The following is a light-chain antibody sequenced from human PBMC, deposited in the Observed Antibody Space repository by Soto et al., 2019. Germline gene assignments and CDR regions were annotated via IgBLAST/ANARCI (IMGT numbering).Light chain of an antibody. CDR1: QGISNW. V-gene: IGKV1-12*01. CDR2: GAS. Sequence: DIPMTQSPSSVSASVGDTVTITCRASQGISNWLAWYQQKPGKAPNLLIYGASSLQSGVPSRFSGSGFGTDFTLSISSLQPEDFATYYCQQANSFPVTFGQGTRLEIK. CDR3: QQANSFPVT. J-gene: IGKJ5*01.